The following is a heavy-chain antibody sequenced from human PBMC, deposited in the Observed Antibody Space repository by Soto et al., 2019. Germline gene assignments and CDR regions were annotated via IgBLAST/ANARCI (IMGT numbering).Heavy chain of an antibody. Sequence: GSSLKFSYKASGYTFTSQYMHWHRQAPGQGLEWMGIINPSGDNTNYAQKFQERVTITRDLSTNTIYMDLSSLRSDDTAVYYCAASPSLWQNYYYAAMDVWGQGTTVTVSS. CDR1: GYTFTSQY. J-gene: IGHJ6*02. CDR2: INPSGDNT. CDR3: AASPSLWQNYYYAAMDV. V-gene: IGHV1-46*01.